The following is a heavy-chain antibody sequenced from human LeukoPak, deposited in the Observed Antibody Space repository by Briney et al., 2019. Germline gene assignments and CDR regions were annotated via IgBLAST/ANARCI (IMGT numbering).Heavy chain of an antibody. V-gene: IGHV1-2*02. Sequence: ASVKVSCKASGYTFTSYGISWVRQAPGQGLEWMGWINPNSGGTNYAQKFQGRVTMTRDTSISTAYMELSRLKSDDTAVYYCARDPPYCSGGSCYYMDVWGKGTTVTVSS. D-gene: IGHD2-15*01. CDR2: INPNSGGT. CDR1: GYTFTSYG. J-gene: IGHJ6*03. CDR3: ARDPPYCSGGSCYYMDV.